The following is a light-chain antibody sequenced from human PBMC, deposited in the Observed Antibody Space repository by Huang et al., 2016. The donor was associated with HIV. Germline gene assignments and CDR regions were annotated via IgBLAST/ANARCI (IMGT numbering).Light chain of an antibody. CDR1: QSISSY. V-gene: IGKV1-39*01. CDR3: QQSYSTPET. Sequence: DIQMTQSPSSLSASVGDRVTITCRASQSISSYLNWYQQKPGKAPKLLIYAASSVQSGVPSRFSGSGSGTDFTLTISSLQPEDFATYYCQQSYSTPETFGPGTKVDIK. J-gene: IGKJ3*01. CDR2: AAS.